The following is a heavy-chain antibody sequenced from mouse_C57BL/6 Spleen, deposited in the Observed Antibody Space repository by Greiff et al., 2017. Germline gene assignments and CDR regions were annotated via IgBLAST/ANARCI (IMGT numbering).Heavy chain of an antibody. CDR1: GFTFSSYA. J-gene: IGHJ3*01. Sequence: EVQRVESGGGLVKPGGSLKLSCAASGFTFSSYAMSWVRQTPEKRLEWVATISDGGSYTSYPDNVKGRFTITRDNAKNNLYLQMSHLKSEDTAMYYCARVYYDYDGGFAYWGQGTLVTVSA. CDR2: ISDGGSYT. V-gene: IGHV5-4*01. D-gene: IGHD2-4*01. CDR3: ARVYYDYDGGFAY.